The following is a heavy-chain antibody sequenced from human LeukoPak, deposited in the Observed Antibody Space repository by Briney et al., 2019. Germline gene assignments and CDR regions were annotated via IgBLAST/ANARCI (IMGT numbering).Heavy chain of an antibody. D-gene: IGHD2-2*01. V-gene: IGHV4-39*07. CDR2: IYYSGST. Sequence: SETLSLTCTASGGSISSSSYYWGWIRQPPGKGLEWIGSIYYSGSTYYNPSLKSRVTISVDTSKNQFSLKLSSVTAADTAVYYCIVVVPVEPWLGGGWFDPWGQGTLVTVSS. CDR1: GGSISSSSYY. J-gene: IGHJ5*02. CDR3: IVVVPVEPWLGGGWFDP.